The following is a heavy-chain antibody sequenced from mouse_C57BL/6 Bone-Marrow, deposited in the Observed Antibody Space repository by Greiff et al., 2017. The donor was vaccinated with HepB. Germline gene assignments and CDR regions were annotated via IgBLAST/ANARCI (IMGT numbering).Heavy chain of an antibody. Sequence: QVQLKQPGAELVRPGSSVKLSCKASGYTFTSYWMDWVKQRPGQGLEWIGNIYPSDSETHYNQKFKDKATLTVDKSSSTAYMQLSSLTSEDSAVYYCARRTGTIGVDHWGQGTTLTVSS. CDR3: ARRTGTIGVDH. CDR2: IYPSDSET. CDR1: GYTFTSYW. D-gene: IGHD4-1*01. J-gene: IGHJ2*01. V-gene: IGHV1-61*01.